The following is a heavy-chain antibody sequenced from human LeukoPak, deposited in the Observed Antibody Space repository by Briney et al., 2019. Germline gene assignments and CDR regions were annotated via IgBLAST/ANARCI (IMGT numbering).Heavy chain of an antibody. Sequence: PSETLSLTCAVYGGSFSGYYWAWIRQSPVKGLEWIGEISSGGRTNDNPSLKSRVSISVDTSKSQFSLKLSSVTAADTAVYYCARAVGSGSFQTYYYYMDVWGKGTTVTISS. D-gene: IGHD3-10*01. CDR2: ISSGGRT. V-gene: IGHV4-34*01. CDR1: GGSFSGYY. CDR3: ARAVGSGSFQTYYYYMDV. J-gene: IGHJ6*03.